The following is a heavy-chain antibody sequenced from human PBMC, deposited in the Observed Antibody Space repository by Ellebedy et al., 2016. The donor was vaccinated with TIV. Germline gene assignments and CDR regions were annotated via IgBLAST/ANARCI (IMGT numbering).Heavy chain of an antibody. V-gene: IGHV1-69*06. Sequence: ASVKVSCKASGGTFSSYAISWVRQAPGQGLEWRGGIIPIFCTANYEQKFQGRVTITADKSTSTAYMELSSLRSEDTAVYYCARDEGPQLELRSYYYFVMDVWGQGTTVTVSS. CDR1: GGTFSSYA. CDR2: IIPIFCTA. J-gene: IGHJ6*02. D-gene: IGHD1-7*01. CDR3: ARDEGPQLELRSYYYFVMDV.